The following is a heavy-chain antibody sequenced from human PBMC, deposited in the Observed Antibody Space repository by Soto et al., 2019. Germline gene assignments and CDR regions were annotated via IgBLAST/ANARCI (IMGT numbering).Heavy chain of an antibody. CDR1: GGTFSSYT. CDR3: ARDEATYWSSTSCYTERNWFDP. CDR2: IIPILGIA. V-gene: IGHV1-69*08. J-gene: IGHJ5*02. Sequence: QVQLVQSGAEVKKPGSSVKVSCKASGGTFSSYTISWVRQAPGQGLEWMGRIIPILGIANYAQKFQGRVTITADKSTSXXYXEXXSLRSEDTAVYYCARDEATYWSSTSCYTERNWFDPWGQGTLVTVSS. D-gene: IGHD2-2*02.